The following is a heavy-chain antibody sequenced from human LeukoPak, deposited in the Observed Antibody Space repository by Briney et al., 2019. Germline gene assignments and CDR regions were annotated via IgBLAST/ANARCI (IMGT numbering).Heavy chain of an antibody. CDR2: ISGSGGST. CDR3: AKDAHSSGWYPADY. V-gene: IGHV3-23*01. J-gene: IGHJ4*02. Sequence: GGSLGLSCAASGFTFSSYAMSWVRQAPGKGLEWVSAISGSGGSTYYADPVKGRFTISRDNSKNTLYLQMNSLRAEDTAVYYCAKDAHSSGWYPADYWGQGTLVTVSS. CDR1: GFTFSSYA. D-gene: IGHD6-19*01.